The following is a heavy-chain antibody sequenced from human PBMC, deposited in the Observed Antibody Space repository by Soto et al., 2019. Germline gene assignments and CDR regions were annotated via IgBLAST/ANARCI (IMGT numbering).Heavy chain of an antibody. V-gene: IGHV3-30*18. CDR2: ISYDGSNK. CDR3: AKVVLRFLEWLLSPDY. J-gene: IGHJ4*02. Sequence: QVQLVESGGGVVQPGRSLRLSCAASGFTFSSYGMHWVRQAPGKGLEWVAVISYDGSNKYYADSVKGRFTISRDNSKNTLYLQMNSLRSEDTAVYYCAKVVLRFLEWLLSPDYWGQGTLYTVSS. D-gene: IGHD3-3*01. CDR1: GFTFSSYG.